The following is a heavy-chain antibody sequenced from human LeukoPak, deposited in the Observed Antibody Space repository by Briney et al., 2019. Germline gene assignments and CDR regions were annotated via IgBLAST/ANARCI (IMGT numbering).Heavy chain of an antibody. CDR2: INTNTGNP. D-gene: IGHD3-10*01. Sequence: ASVKVSCKASGYTFTSYAMNWVRQAPGQGLEWMGWINTNTGNPTYAQGFTGRFVFSLDTSVSTAYPQISSLKAEDTAVYYCARAPYYGSGSYLNWFDPWGQGTLVTVSS. V-gene: IGHV7-4-1*02. J-gene: IGHJ5*02. CDR1: GYTFTSYA. CDR3: ARAPYYGSGSYLNWFDP.